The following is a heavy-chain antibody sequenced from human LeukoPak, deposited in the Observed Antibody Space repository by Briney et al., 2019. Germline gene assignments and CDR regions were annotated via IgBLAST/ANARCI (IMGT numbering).Heavy chain of an antibody. D-gene: IGHD2-15*01. CDR2: INHSGNT. J-gene: IGHJ4*02. V-gene: IGHV4-34*01. CDR1: GGSLSGHY. CDR3: AREKGYCSGGSCYGGTFDY. Sequence: PSETLSLTCAVYGGSLSGHYWSWIRQPPGKGLGWIGEINHSGNTNYNPSLKSRVTISVDTSKNQLSLKLSSVTAADTAVYYCAREKGYCSGGSCYGGTFDYWGQGTLVTVSS.